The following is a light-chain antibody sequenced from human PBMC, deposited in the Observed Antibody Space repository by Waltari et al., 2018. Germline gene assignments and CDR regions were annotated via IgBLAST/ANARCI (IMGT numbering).Light chain of an antibody. Sequence: SYVLTQPPSVSVAPGKTARVICGGNDIGSQTVHWYQQKPGQAPVMVISYDSDRPSGIPERFAGSNSGDTATLTTRRVEAGDEADYYCQVWDSSNDHPVVFGGGTKLTVL. CDR2: YDS. CDR1: DIGSQT. V-gene: IGLV3-21*04. J-gene: IGLJ2*01. CDR3: QVWDSSNDHPVV.